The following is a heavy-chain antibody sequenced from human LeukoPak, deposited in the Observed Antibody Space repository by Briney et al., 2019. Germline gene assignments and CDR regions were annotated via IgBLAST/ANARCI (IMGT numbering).Heavy chain of an antibody. Sequence: SETLSLTCTVSGYSISTTFYWGWIRQPPGKGLEWIGEINHSGSTNYNPSLKSRVTISVDTSKNQFSLKLSSVTAADTAVYYCARASYYGSGSYLYYYYYYMDVWGKGTTVTISS. CDR1: GYSISTTFY. V-gene: IGHV4-38-2*02. D-gene: IGHD3-10*01. CDR3: ARASYYGSGSYLYYYYYYMDV. CDR2: INHSGST. J-gene: IGHJ6*03.